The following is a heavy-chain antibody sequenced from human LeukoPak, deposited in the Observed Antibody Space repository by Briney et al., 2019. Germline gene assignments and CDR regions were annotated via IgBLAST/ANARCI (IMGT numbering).Heavy chain of an antibody. V-gene: IGHV1-69*13. Sequence: SVKVSCKASGGTFSSYAISWVRQAPGQGLEWMGGIIPIFGTANYAQKFQGRVTITADESTSTAYIELSSLRSEDTAVYYCAQGGYQLLYKDYYYYYYMDVWGKGTTVTVSS. D-gene: IGHD2-2*01. CDR1: GGTFSSYA. CDR2: IIPIFGTA. CDR3: AQGGYQLLYKDYYYYYYMDV. J-gene: IGHJ6*03.